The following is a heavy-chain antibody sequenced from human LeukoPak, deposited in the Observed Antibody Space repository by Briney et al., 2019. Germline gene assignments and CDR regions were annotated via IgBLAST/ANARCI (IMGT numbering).Heavy chain of an antibody. V-gene: IGHV5-51*01. J-gene: IGHJ4*02. D-gene: IGHD4-23*01. Sequence: GESLKISCQASGYDFNLYWIAWVRQVPGEGLEWMGIINPGDSDTRYSPSFQGHVTISADKSTTTAYMQWSSLRASDTAIYYCARHARTGGNFDYWGQGTLVTVSS. CDR3: ARHARTGGNFDY. CDR1: GYDFNLYW. CDR2: INPGDSDT.